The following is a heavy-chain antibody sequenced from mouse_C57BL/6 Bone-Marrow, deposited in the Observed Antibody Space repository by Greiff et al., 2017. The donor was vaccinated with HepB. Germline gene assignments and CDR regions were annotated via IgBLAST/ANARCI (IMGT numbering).Heavy chain of an antibody. CDR3: ARRAHYYGSSTRYFDV. V-gene: IGHV1-80*01. Sequence: QVQLQQSGAELVKPGASVKISCKASGYAFSSYWMNWVKQRPGKGLEWIGQIYPGDGDTNYNGKFKGKATLTADKSSSTAYMQLSSLTSEDSAVYFCARRAHYYGSSTRYFDVWGTGTTVTVSS. CDR2: IYPGDGDT. J-gene: IGHJ1*03. D-gene: IGHD1-1*01. CDR1: GYAFSSYW.